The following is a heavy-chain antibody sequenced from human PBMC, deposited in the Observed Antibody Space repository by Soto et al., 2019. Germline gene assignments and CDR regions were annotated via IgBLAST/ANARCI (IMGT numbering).Heavy chain of an antibody. D-gene: IGHD2-15*01. J-gene: IGHJ6*02. V-gene: IGHV3-30-3*01. Sequence: QVQLVESGGGVVQPGRSLRLSCAASGFILSTYAMYWVRQAPGKGLEWVAVISYDGNNKYYADSVKGRFTISRDNSKNTLYLQMNRLRAEETAVYYCARAGGDGGSCYTLVGLRYGMDVWGQGTTVTVSS. CDR1: GFILSTYA. CDR2: ISYDGNNK. CDR3: ARAGGDGGSCYTLVGLRYGMDV.